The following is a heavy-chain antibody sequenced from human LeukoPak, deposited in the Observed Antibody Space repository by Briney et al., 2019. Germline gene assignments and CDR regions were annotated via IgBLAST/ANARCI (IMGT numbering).Heavy chain of an antibody. V-gene: IGHV4-59*01. CDR2: IYYSGST. J-gene: IGHJ6*02. Sequence: SETLSLTCTVSGGSISSYYWSWIRQPPGKGLEWIGYIYYSGSTNYNPSLKSRVTISVDTSKNQFSLKLSSVTAADTAVYYCARSRRLGELSLYPRYGMDVWGQGTTVTVSS. CDR3: ARSRRLGELSLYPRYGMDV. D-gene: IGHD3-16*02. CDR1: GGSISSYY.